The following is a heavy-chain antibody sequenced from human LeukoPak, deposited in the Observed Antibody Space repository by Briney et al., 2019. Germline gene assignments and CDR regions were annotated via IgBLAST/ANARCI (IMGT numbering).Heavy chain of an antibody. Sequence: GGSLRPSCAASGFTFSTYGIHWVRQAPGKGLEWVAVISNDGSNKYYADSVKGRFTISRDNSKNTLYLQMKSLRAEDTAVYYCAKSRSRDGYNAFDYWGQGTLVTVSS. D-gene: IGHD5-24*01. CDR2: ISNDGSNK. V-gene: IGHV3-30*18. CDR1: GFTFSTYG. CDR3: AKSRSRDGYNAFDY. J-gene: IGHJ4*02.